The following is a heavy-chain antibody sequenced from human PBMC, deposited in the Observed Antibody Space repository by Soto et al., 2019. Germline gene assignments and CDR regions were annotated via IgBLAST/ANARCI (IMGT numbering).Heavy chain of an antibody. Sequence: VQLVESGGGLVQPGGSLRLSCAASGFTFSSYWMHWVRQAPGKGLVWVSGINNEGGSTDYADSVKGRFIMSRDNANNPPYLQMNRLRAEDTAGYYCARPRYDGSGTLFDHWGLGTLGTVS. V-gene: IGHV3-74*01. J-gene: IGHJ4*02. CDR2: INNEGGST. D-gene: IGHD3-22*01. CDR1: GFTFSSYW. CDR3: ARPRYDGSGTLFDH.